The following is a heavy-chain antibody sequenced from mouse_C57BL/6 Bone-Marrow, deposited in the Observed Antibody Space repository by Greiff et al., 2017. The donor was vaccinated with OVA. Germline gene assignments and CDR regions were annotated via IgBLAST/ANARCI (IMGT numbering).Heavy chain of an antibody. J-gene: IGHJ4*01. CDR3: VSCYSNYVRAMDY. V-gene: IGHV1-63*01. CDR2: IYPGGGYT. Sequence: VQLQQSGAELVRPGTSVKMSCKASGYTFTNYWIGWAKQRPGHGLEWIGDIYPGGGYTNYNEKFKGKATLTADKSSSTAYMQFSSLTSEDSAIYYCVSCYSNYVRAMDYWGQGTSVTVSS. CDR1: GYTFTNYW. D-gene: IGHD2-5*01.